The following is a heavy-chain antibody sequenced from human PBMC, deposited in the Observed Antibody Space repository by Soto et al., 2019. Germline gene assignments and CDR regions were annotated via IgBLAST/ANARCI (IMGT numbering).Heavy chain of an antibody. CDR1: GFTFISFA. CDR2: ISGRGGTT. J-gene: IGHJ5*02. Sequence: GGSLRLSCAASGFTFISFAMSWVRQAPGKGLEWVSAISGRGGTTYYADSVKGRFTISRDNAKNTLYLQMNSLRAEDTAVYYCAREGSVPWGQGTLVTVSS. CDR3: AREGSVP. V-gene: IGHV3-23*01.